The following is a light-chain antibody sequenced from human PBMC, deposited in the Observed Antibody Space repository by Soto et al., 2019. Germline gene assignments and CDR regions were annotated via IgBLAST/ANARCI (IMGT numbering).Light chain of an antibody. V-gene: IGKV1-5*01. CDR1: QSINSW. CDR2: DAS. J-gene: IGKJ1*01. Sequence: DIQMTQSPSTLSASVGDRVTITCRASQSINSWLAWYQQKPGKAPQILIYDASTLKSGVPSRFSASGSGTEFTLIISSLQPDDFATYYCQQYTSYSWTFGQGTTVDI. CDR3: QQYTSYSWT.